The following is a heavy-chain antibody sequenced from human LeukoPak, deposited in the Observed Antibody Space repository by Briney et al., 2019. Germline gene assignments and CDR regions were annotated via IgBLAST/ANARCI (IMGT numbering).Heavy chain of an antibody. CDR1: GFTFGDYA. J-gene: IGHJ3*02. Sequence: GGSLRLSCTASGFTFGDYAMSWVRQAPGKGLEWVGFIRSKAYGGTTDYAAPVKSRFTISRDDSKNTLYLQMNSLKTEDTAVYYCTTDRWYDFWSGWDAFDIWGQGTMVTVSS. CDR2: IRSKAYGGTT. CDR3: TTDRWYDFWSGWDAFDI. V-gene: IGHV3-49*04. D-gene: IGHD3-3*01.